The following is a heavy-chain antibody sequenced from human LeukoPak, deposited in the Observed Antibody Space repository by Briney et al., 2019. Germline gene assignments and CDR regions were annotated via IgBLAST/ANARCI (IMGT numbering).Heavy chain of an antibody. CDR3: ARDVNLLFFDV. CDR1: GFTFSRYW. D-gene: IGHD2-21*01. Sequence: PGGSLRLSCAASGFTFSRYWMHWVRRAPGKGLMWVSRISHDGTDTSYADSVKDRFTVSRDNAKNTLYLQMNSLRADDTAVYYYARDVNLLFFDVWGRGTLVTVSS. J-gene: IGHJ2*01. CDR2: ISHDGTDT. V-gene: IGHV3-74*01.